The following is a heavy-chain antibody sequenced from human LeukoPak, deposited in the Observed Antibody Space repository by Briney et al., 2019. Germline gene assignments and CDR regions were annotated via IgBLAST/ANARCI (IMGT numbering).Heavy chain of an antibody. CDR3: ARRVTIFGVVTHFDAFDI. CDR1: GGSISSSSYY. CDR2: IYYSGST. Sequence: SETLSLTCTASGGSISSSSYYWGWIRQPPGKGLEWIGSIYYSGSTYYNPSLKSRITISVDTSKNQFSLKLSSVTAAGTAVYYCARRVTIFGVVTHFDAFDIWGQGTMVTVSS. J-gene: IGHJ3*02. V-gene: IGHV4-39*01. D-gene: IGHD3-3*01.